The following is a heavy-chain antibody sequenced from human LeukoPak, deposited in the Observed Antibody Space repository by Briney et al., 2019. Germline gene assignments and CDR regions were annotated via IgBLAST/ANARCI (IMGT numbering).Heavy chain of an antibody. D-gene: IGHD5-18*01. J-gene: IGHJ4*02. CDR3: ARHEGYSYGHYYFDN. CDR1: GGSISSSSYY. V-gene: IGHV4-39*01. Sequence: PSETLSLTCTVSGGSISSSSYYWGWIRQPPGKGLEWIGSIYYSGSTYYNPSLKSRVTISVDTSKNQFSLKLSSVTAADTAVYYCARHEGYSYGHYYFDNWGQGTLVTVSS. CDR2: IYYSGST.